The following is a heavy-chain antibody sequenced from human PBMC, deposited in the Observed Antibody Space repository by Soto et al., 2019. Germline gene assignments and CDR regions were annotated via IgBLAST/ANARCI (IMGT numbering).Heavy chain of an antibody. CDR3: AKGPITIFGVVIIPGSVHYGMDV. D-gene: IGHD3-3*01. Sequence: PGWSLRLSCASSVFTFISYAMSWVRQAPGKGLEWVSAISGSGGSTYYADSVKGRFTISRDNSKNTLYLQMNSLRAEDTAVYYCAKGPITIFGVVIIPGSVHYGMDVWGQGTTVTVSS. J-gene: IGHJ6*02. CDR2: ISGSGGST. CDR1: VFTFISYA. V-gene: IGHV3-23*01.